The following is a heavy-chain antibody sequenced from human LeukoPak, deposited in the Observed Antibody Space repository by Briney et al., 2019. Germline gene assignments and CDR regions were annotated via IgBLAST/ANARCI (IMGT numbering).Heavy chain of an antibody. V-gene: IGHV3-30-3*01. CDR2: ISYDGSNK. CDR3: ARELRYYFDY. J-gene: IGHJ4*02. CDR1: GFTFSDYY. Sequence: GGSLRLSCAASGFTFSDYYMSWIRQAPGKGLEWVAVISYDGSNKYYADSVKGRFTISRDNSKNTLYLQMNSLRAEDTAVYYCARELRYYFDYWGQGTLVTVSS.